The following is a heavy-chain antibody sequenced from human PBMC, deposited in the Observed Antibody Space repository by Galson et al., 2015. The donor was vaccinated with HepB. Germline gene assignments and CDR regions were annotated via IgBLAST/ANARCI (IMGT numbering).Heavy chain of an antibody. CDR3: ATSMGATWTWE. D-gene: IGHD1-26*01. J-gene: IGHJ4*02. V-gene: IGHV1-69-2*01. CDR2: IDREDGET. Sequence: VKVSCKVSGYTFTDYYIHWVQQAPGKGLEWMGLIDREDGETIYAERFQGRVTITADTSTDTAYMDLSSLRSEDTAIYYCATSMGATWTWEWGQGTLVTVSS. CDR1: GYTFTDYY.